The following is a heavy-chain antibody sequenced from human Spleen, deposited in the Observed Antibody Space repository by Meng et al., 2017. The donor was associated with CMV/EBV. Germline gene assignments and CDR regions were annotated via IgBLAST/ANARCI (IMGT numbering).Heavy chain of an antibody. D-gene: IGHD3/OR15-3a*01. CDR3: ARDQDSPFEDSYYGMDV. Sequence: GESLKISCAASGFSFSSSSINWVRQAPGKGLEWVSSISSSSRYMYYADSVKGRCTISRDNTKNSLYLQMSSLRAEDTAVYYCARDQDSPFEDSYYGMDVWGQGTTVTVSS. V-gene: IGHV3-21*01. J-gene: IGHJ6*02. CDR1: GFSFSSSS. CDR2: ISSSSRYM.